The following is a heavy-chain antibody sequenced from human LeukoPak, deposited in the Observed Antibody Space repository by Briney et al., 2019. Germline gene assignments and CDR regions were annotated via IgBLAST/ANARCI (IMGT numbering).Heavy chain of an antibody. D-gene: IGHD6-19*01. CDR1: GFSISSGYY. CDR3: AREGTSGWYNY. Sequence: PSETLSLTCAVSGFSISSGYYWGWIRRPPGRGLEWIGIIYHSGSAYYSPSLKSRVTISVDTSKNQFSLHLSSMTAADTAVYYCAREGTSGWYNYWGQGTLVTVSS. V-gene: IGHV4-38-2*02. J-gene: IGHJ4*02. CDR2: IYHSGSA.